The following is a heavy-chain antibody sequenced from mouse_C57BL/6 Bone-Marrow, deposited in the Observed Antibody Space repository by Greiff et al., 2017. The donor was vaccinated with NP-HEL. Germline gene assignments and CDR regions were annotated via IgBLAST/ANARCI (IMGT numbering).Heavy chain of an antibody. V-gene: IGHV1-55*01. CDR2: IYPGSGST. J-gene: IGHJ1*03. D-gene: IGHD1-1*01. Sequence: QVQLQQPGAELVKPGASVKMSCKASGYTFTSYWITWVKQRPGQGLEWIGDIYPGSGSTNYNEKFTSKATLTVDTSSSTAYMQLSSLTSEDSAVYYCARSYYYGSSYWYFDVWGTGTTVTVSS. CDR3: ARSYYYGSSYWYFDV. CDR1: GYTFTSYW.